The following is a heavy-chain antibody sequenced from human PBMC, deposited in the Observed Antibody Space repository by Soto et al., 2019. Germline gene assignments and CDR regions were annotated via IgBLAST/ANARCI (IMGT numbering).Heavy chain of an antibody. CDR2: IYWDDDK. CDR1: GFSLSASGVA. CDR3: AHRGRADSGSYYVDY. Sequence: GSGPTLVNPTQTLTVTCTFSGFSLSASGVAVGWIRQPPGKALEWLALIYWDDDKRYSPSLKTRLTITKDTSKNQVVLTMTNVDPVDTATYYCAHRGRADSGSYYVDYWGQGTLVTVSS. D-gene: IGHD1-26*01. J-gene: IGHJ4*02. V-gene: IGHV2-5*02.